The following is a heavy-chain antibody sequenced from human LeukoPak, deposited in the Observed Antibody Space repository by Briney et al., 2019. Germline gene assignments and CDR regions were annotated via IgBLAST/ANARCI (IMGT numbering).Heavy chain of an antibody. V-gene: IGHV3-23*01. CDR1: GFSFSNYA. J-gene: IGHJ4*02. CDR2: ISGGGET. Sequence: GGSLRLSCVASGFSFSNYAMSWVRQAPARGPEWVSSISGGGETFYADSVKGRFTLSRDDSRNTVYLQLNNLRVEDTAIYYCAKANWVSNADAVWWGQGTQLTVSS. CDR3: AKANWVSNADAVW. D-gene: IGHD1-1*01.